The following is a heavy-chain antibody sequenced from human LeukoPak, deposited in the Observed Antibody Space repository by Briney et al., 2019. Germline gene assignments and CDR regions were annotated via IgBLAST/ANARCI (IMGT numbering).Heavy chain of an antibody. Sequence: ASVKASCKVSGYTLTELSMHWVRQAPGKGLEWMGGFDPEDDEIIYAQKFQGRVTMTEDTSTDTAYMELSSLRSEDTAVYYCATAVSFDLYGMDVWGQGTTVTVSS. CDR3: ATAVSFDLYGMDV. D-gene: IGHD3-9*01. CDR2: FDPEDDEI. V-gene: IGHV1-24*01. CDR1: GYTLTELS. J-gene: IGHJ6*02.